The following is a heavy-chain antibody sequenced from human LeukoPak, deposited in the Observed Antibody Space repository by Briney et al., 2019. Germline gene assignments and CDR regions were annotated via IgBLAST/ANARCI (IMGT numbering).Heavy chain of an antibody. Sequence: GGSLRLSCEASGFPFMTYAMNWVRQSPGKGLEWVAFLTRGSSNIQYAESVKGRFTISRDNGKDSLFLQMNSLRAEDTAVYYWARVVPVHEYYNSYMDVWGKGTTVTVSS. V-gene: IGHV3-48*01. CDR2: LTRGSSNI. CDR3: ARVVPVHEYYNSYMDV. D-gene: IGHD1-1*01. J-gene: IGHJ6*03. CDR1: GFPFMTYA.